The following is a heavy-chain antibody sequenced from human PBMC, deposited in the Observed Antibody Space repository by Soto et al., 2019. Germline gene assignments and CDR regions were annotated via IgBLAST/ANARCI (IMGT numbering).Heavy chain of an antibody. CDR1: GFTFSTYT. CDR3: ARDYIYAFDF. Sequence: VHLVESGGGLVQPGGSLRLSCVASGFTFSTYTINWVRQAPGKGLEWLSYIRTSSSTITYADSVKGRFTVSTDNAKNSLYLQMNSLRAEDTAVYYCARDYIYAFDFWGQGTMVTVSS. V-gene: IGHV3-48*01. CDR2: IRTSSSTI. D-gene: IGHD2-21*01. J-gene: IGHJ3*01.